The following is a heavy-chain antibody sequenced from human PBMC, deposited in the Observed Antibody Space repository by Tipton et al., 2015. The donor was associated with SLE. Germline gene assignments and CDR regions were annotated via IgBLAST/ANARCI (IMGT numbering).Heavy chain of an antibody. D-gene: IGHD3-10*01. CDR2: IYTSGST. Sequence: TLSLTCTVSGGSISSYYWSWIRQPPGKGLEWIGYIYTSGSTNYNPSLKSRVTISVDTSKNQFSLKLSSVTAADTAVYYCAGHMITMGRGVKNYFDYWGQGTLVTVSS. V-gene: IGHV4-4*08. CDR1: GGSISSYY. J-gene: IGHJ4*02. CDR3: AGHMITMGRGVKNYFDY.